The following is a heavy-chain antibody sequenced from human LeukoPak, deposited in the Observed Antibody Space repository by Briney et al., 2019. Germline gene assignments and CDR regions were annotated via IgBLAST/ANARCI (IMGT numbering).Heavy chain of an antibody. D-gene: IGHD1-14*01. CDR1: GFTFSSYG. J-gene: IGHJ4*02. V-gene: IGHV3-30*02. CDR3: AKDLGRTSRYYSDF. Sequence: PGGSLRLSCAASGFTFSSYGMHWVRQAPGKGLEWVAFIRYDGSNKYYADSVKGRFTISRDNSKRTLYLQMNSLRAADTAVYYCAKDLGRTSRYYSDFWGQGTLVTVSS. CDR2: IRYDGSNK.